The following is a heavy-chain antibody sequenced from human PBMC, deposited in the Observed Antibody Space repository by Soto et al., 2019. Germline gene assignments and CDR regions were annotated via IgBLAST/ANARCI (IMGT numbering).Heavy chain of an antibody. CDR1: GGSISSSSYY. CDR2: IYYSGST. CDR3: ARHPDYGDYVRFDY. D-gene: IGHD4-17*01. Sequence: TSETLSFTCTVSGGSISSSSYYWGWIRQPPGKGLEWIGSIYYSGSTYYNPSLKSRVTISVDTSKNQFSLKLSSVTAADTAVYYCARHPDYGDYVRFDYWGQGTLVTVSS. V-gene: IGHV4-39*01. J-gene: IGHJ4*02.